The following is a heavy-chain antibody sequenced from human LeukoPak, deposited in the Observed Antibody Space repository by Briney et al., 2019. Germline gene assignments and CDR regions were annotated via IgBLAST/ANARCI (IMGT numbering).Heavy chain of an antibody. CDR3: ARAGRQYCSGGSCYVY. CDR1: GYTFTGYY. V-gene: IGHV1-2*02. J-gene: IGHJ4*02. Sequence: ASVKVSCKASGYTFTGYYMHWVRQAPGQGLEWMGLINPNSGGTNYAQKFQGRVTMTRDTSISTAYMELSRLRSDDTAVYYCARAGRQYCSGGSCYVYWGQGTLVTVSS. D-gene: IGHD2-15*01. CDR2: INPNSGGT.